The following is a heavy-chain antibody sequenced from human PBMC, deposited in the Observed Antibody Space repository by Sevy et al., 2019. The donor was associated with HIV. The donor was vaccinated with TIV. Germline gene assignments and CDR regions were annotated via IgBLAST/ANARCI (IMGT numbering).Heavy chain of an antibody. CDR3: VRPHTSGWTRFEH. Sequence: SETLSLTCTVSGDSITSYYWAWIRQPPGKGLEWIGNVHNGGSTNYNPSLKSRLTISVDTTNNQFSLKLGSVTVADTAVYFCVRPHTSGWTRFEHWGQGILVTISS. V-gene: IGHV4-59*01. CDR2: VHNGGST. CDR1: GDSITSYY. J-gene: IGHJ4*02. D-gene: IGHD6-19*01.